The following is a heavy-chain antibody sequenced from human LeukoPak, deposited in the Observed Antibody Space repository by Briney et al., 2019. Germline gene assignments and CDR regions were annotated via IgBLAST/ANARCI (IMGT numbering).Heavy chain of an antibody. D-gene: IGHD1-1*01. CDR1: GFTFSSYA. CDR3: APSRARTNLDL. CDR2: ISYDGGTK. Sequence: GGALRLSCAASGFTFSSYAMHWVRQAPGKGVEGMSVISYDGGTKYYEDSVKGRFTISRENSKNTLYMQMNSRRAEDTVGYYWAPSRARTNLDLWGKGPTVTISS. J-gene: IGHJ6*04. V-gene: IGHV3-30*01.